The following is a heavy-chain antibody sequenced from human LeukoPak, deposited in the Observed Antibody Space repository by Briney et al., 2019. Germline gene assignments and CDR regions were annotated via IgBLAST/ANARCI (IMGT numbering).Heavy chain of an antibody. Sequence: ASVKVSCKASGGTFSSYAISWVRQAPGQGLEWMGRIIPILGIANYAQKFQGRVTITADKSTSTAYMELSSLRSEDTAVYYCARDENVLRYFVFDYWGQGTLVTVSS. V-gene: IGHV1-69*04. J-gene: IGHJ4*02. CDR1: GGTFSSYA. CDR3: ARDENVLRYFVFDY. CDR2: IIPILGIA. D-gene: IGHD3-9*01.